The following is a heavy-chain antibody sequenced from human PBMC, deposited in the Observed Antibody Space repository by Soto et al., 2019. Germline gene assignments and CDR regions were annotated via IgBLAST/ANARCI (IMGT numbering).Heavy chain of an antibody. J-gene: IGHJ4*02. Sequence: GGSLRLSCAASGFTFSSYGMHWVRQAPGKGLEWVAVIWYDGSNKYYADSVKGRFTISRDNSKNTLYLQMNSLRAEDTAVYYCARGDGSGSYYPADYWGQGTLVTVSS. CDR2: IWYDGSNK. CDR3: ARGDGSGSYYPADY. D-gene: IGHD3-10*01. V-gene: IGHV3-33*01. CDR1: GFTFSSYG.